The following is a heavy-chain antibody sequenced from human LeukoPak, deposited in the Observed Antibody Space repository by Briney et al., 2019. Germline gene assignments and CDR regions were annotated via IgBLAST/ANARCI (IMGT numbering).Heavy chain of an antibody. J-gene: IGHJ6*03. Sequence: PSETLSLTCTVSGGSISSGSYYWSWIRQPAGKGLEWIGRIYTSGSTNYNPSLKSRVTISVDTSKNQFSLKLSSVTAADTAVYYCARGADQPIGIGDQTQDLYYYYMDVWGKGTTVTVSS. CDR2: IYTSGST. CDR1: GGSISSGSYY. V-gene: IGHV4-61*02. CDR3: ARGADQPIGIGDQTQDLYYYYMDV. D-gene: IGHD3-10*01.